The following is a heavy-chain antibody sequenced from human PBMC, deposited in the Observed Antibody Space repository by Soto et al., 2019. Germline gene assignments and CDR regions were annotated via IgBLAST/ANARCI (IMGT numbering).Heavy chain of an antibody. J-gene: IGHJ5*02. Sequence: QVQLVESGGGVVQPGRSLRLSCAASGFTFSSYGMHWVRQAPGKGLEWVAVIWYDGSNKYYADSVKGRFTISRDNSKNTLYLQMNSLRAEETAVYYCARDWSGDNWFDPWGQGTLVTVSS. D-gene: IGHD3-3*01. CDR2: IWYDGSNK. V-gene: IGHV3-33*01. CDR1: GFTFSSYG. CDR3: ARDWSGDNWFDP.